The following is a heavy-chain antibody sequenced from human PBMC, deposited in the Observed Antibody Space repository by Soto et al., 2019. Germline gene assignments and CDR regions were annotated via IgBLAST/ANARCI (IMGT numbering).Heavy chain of an antibody. V-gene: IGHV4-30-4*01. CDR2: IYYSEST. CDR1: GGSISSGDYY. J-gene: IGHJ6*02. D-gene: IGHD6-6*01. CDR3: TSTVAAPRSFYSYYGLDV. Sequence: QVQLQESGPGLVEPSQTLSLTCTVSGGSISSGDYYWSWIRQPPGKGLEWIGYIYYSESTNYNPSLTRRITISVDTSKNQFSLKLSSVTAADTAVYFCTSTVAAPRSFYSYYGLDVWGQGTTVAVSS.